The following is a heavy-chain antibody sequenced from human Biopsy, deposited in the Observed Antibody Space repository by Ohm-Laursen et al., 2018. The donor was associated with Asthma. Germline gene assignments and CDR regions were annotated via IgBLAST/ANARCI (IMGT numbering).Heavy chain of an antibody. J-gene: IGHJ6*02. CDR2: INGKSNSL. CDR3: ARDGVVPDAMYYHYYYGLDV. D-gene: IGHD2-2*01. V-gene: IGHV3-11*06. CDR1: GFTFSDYY. Sequence: SLRLSCAASGFTFSDYYMSWIRQAPGKGLEWISYINGKSNSLEYADSVKGRFTISRDNAKNTLYLQMNGLRVEDTAVYYCARDGVVPDAMYYHYYYGLDVWGQGTTVTVSS.